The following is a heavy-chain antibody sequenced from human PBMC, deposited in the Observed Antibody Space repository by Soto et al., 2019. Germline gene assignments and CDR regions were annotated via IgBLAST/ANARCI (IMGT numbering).Heavy chain of an antibody. Sequence: QVQLVESGGGVVQPGGSLRLSCAASEFTFSRHGMHWVRQAPGKGLQWVGVIWSDGSNERYADSVKGRFTISRDNSKNTLDLQMNSLRAEDTAVYYCARERTFGENNHNYMDVWGTGITVTVSS. D-gene: IGHD3-10*01. V-gene: IGHV3-33*01. CDR3: ARERTFGENNHNYMDV. J-gene: IGHJ6*03. CDR1: EFTFSRHG. CDR2: IWSDGSNE.